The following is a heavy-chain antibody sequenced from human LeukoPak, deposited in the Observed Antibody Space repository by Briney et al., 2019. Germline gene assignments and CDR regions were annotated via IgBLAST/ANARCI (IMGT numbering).Heavy chain of an antibody. D-gene: IGHD3-10*01. CDR1: GFTFDDYG. V-gene: IGHV3-48*04. Sequence: GGSLRLSCAASGFTFDDYGMNWVRQAPGKGLEWVSYISSSGSTIYYADSVKGRFTISRDNAKNSLYLQMNSLRAEDTAVYYCARGPYASGSYGRRGWVHYMDVWGKGTTVTISS. CDR2: ISSSGSTI. J-gene: IGHJ6*03. CDR3: ARGPYASGSYGRRGWVHYMDV.